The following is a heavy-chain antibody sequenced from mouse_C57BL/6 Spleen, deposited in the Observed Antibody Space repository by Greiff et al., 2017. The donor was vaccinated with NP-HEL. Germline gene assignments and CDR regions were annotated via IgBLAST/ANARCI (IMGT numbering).Heavy chain of an antibody. D-gene: IGHD2-4*01. J-gene: IGHJ4*01. Sequence: VQLQQSGPELVKPGASVKISCKASGYTFTDYYMNWVKQSHGKSLEWIGDINPNNGGTSYNQKFKGKATLTVDKSSSTAYMELRILTSEDSAVYYCARDDYDGYAMDYWGQGTSVTVSS. CDR2: INPNNGGT. V-gene: IGHV1-26*01. CDR3: ARDDYDGYAMDY. CDR1: GYTFTDYY.